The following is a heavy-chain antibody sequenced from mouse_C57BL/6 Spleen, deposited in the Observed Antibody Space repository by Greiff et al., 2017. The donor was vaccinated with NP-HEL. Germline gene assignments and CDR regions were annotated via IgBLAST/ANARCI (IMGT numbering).Heavy chain of an antibody. V-gene: IGHV5-9-1*02. Sequence: EVLLVESGEGLVTPGGSLTLSCAASGFTFRSYAMSWVRQTPEKRLEWVAYISRGGDYIYYADTVKGRFTLSRDNARNTLYLQMSRLKSKDTAMYYGTRDHYYGSSPYYFDGWGKGTTLTVAT. CDR2: ISRGGDYI. CDR1: GFTFRSYA. CDR3: TRDHYYGSSPYYFDG. J-gene: IGHJ2*01. D-gene: IGHD1-1*01.